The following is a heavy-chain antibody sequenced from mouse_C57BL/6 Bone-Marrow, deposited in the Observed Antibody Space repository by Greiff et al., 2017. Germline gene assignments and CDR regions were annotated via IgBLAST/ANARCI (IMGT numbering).Heavy chain of an antibody. Sequence: EVQLQQSGGDLVKPGGSLKLSCAASGFTFSSYGMSWVRQTPDKRLEWVATISSGGSYTYYPASVKGRFTISRDNAKNTLYLQMSSLKSEDTAMYYCARHWDYGGSWFAYWGQGTLVTVSA. CDR2: ISSGGSYT. V-gene: IGHV5-6*01. CDR3: ARHWDYGGSWFAY. J-gene: IGHJ3*01. CDR1: GFTFSSYG. D-gene: IGHD2-4*01.